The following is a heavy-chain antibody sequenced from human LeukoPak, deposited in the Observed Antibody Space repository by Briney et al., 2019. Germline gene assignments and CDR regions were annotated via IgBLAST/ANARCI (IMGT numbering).Heavy chain of an antibody. CDR1: GFTFSNYA. J-gene: IGHJ6*04. CDR2: ISSKGGST. V-gene: IGHV3-64D*06. Sequence: PGGSLRLSCSASGFTFSNYAMHWVRQAPGKGLEYVSAISSKGGSTYYADSVKGRFTISRDNSKNTLYLQMSSLRAEDTAVYYCVKGPKGYYGMDVWGKGTTVTVSS. CDR3: VKGPKGYYGMDV.